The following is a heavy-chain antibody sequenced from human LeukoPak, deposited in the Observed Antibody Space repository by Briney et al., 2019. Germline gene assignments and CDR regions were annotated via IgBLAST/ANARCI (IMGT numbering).Heavy chain of an antibody. V-gene: IGHV5-51*01. CDR1: GYSFSTYW. J-gene: IGHJ4*02. CDR2: IYPGDSDT. CDR3: ARGGYSGYEFDC. D-gene: IGHD5-12*01. Sequence: GESLQISCRASGYSFSTYWIGWVRQLPGKGLEWMGVIYPGDSDTRYSPSFQGQVTISADKSITTAYLQWSSLKASDTAMYYCARGGYSGYEFDCWGQGTLVTVSS.